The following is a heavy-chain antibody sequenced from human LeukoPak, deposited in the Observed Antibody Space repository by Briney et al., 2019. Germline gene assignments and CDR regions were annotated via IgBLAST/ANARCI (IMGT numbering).Heavy chain of an antibody. CDR3: ARARGYSYGYSDY. V-gene: IGHV1-8*01. D-gene: IGHD5-18*01. Sequence: ASVKFCCKASGYIFNNYDINWVRQATGQGLEWMGWMNPNSGNTGFAQKFQGRVTMTRNTSKSTAYMELSSLTSEDWAVYYCARARGYSYGYSDYWGQGTLVTVSS. CDR2: MNPNSGNT. J-gene: IGHJ4*02. CDR1: GYIFNNYD.